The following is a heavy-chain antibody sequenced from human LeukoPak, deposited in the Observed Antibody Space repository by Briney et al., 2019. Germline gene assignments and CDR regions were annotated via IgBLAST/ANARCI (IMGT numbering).Heavy chain of an antibody. D-gene: IGHD3-9*01. V-gene: IGHV1-69*04. Sequence: SVKVSCKASGGTFSSYAVSWVRQAPGQGLEWMGRIIPILDIANYAQKFQGRVTITADKSTSTAYMELSSLRSEDTAVYYCARGDILTGYWEGNAFDIWGQGTMVTVSS. CDR3: ARGDILTGYWEGNAFDI. CDR2: IIPILDIA. CDR1: GGTFSSYA. J-gene: IGHJ3*02.